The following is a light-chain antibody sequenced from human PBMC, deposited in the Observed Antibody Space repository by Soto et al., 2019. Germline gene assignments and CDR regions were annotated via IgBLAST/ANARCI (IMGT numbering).Light chain of an antibody. V-gene: IGKV1-5*01. CDR1: QSINNW. CDR3: QQYNTVSPPWT. J-gene: IGKJ1*01. CDR2: DAS. Sequence: DIQMTQYPSTLSASVGDRVTITCRASQSINNWLAWYQQRPGKAPKLLIYDASNLEVGVPSRFSGSGDGTEFTLTISSLQPDDFETYFCQQYNTVSPPWTFGQGTRVELK.